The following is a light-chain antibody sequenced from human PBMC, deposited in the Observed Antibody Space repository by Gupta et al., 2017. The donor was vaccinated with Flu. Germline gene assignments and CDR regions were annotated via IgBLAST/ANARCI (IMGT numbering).Light chain of an antibody. Sequence: GDRVTITCRASQNIRYYLNWYQQKPGRAPNLLIYAASSLQSGVPSRFSGSGSGPDFTLTISSLQPEDFATYYCQQSYNTPFTFGQGTKLESK. CDR3: QQSYNTPFT. CDR2: AAS. CDR1: QNIRYY. V-gene: IGKV1-39*01. J-gene: IGKJ2*01.